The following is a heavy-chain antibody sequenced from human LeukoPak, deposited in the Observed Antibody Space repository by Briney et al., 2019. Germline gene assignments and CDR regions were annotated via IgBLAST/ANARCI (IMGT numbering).Heavy chain of an antibody. Sequence: ASVKVSCKVSGYTLTELSMHWVRQAPGKGLEWMGGFDPEDGETIYAQKFQGRVTVTEDTSTDTAYMELSSLRSEDTAVYYCATEKNYDNWFDPWGQGTLVTVSS. D-gene: IGHD1-7*01. V-gene: IGHV1-24*01. J-gene: IGHJ5*02. CDR2: FDPEDGET. CDR3: ATEKNYDNWFDP. CDR1: GYTLTELS.